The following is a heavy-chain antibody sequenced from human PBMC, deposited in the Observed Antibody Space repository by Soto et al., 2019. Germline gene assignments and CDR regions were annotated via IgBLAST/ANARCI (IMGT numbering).Heavy chain of an antibody. V-gene: IGHV3-23*01. CDR3: AKNLRPKLHPFDQ. D-gene: IGHD2-21*01. CDR2: ISGTGSST. CDR1: VFTLTIYS. Sequence: WGSXRLSCSSSVFTLTIYSISLFRHAPGKGLEWVPHISGTGSSTYYADSVKGRFTISRDSSKNTLYIQMSSLRVDDTAVYFCAKNLRPKLHPFDQWGLGTLVTVSS. J-gene: IGHJ4*02.